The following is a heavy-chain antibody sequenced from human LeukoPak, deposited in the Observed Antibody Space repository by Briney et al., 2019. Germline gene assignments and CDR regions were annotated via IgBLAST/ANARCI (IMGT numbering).Heavy chain of an antibody. J-gene: IGHJ4*02. CDR3: ARGRGGDIGDILTGYYDY. Sequence: SGGSLRLSCAASGFTFSSYAMHWVRQAPGKGLEWVAVISYDGSNKYYADSVKGRFTISRDNSKNTLYLQMNSLRAEDTAVYYCARGRGGDIGDILTGYYDYWGQGTLVTVSS. V-gene: IGHV3-30*04. CDR2: ISYDGSNK. D-gene: IGHD3-9*01. CDR1: GFTFSSYA.